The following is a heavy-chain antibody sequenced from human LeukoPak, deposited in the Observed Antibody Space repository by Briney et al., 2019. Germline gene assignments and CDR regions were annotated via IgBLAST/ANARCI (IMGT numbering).Heavy chain of an antibody. Sequence: PGGSLRLSCAASGFTFSSYWMSWVRQAPGKGLEWVANIKQDGSEKYYVDSVKGRFTISRDNAKNSLYLQMNSLRAEDTAVYYCARGRDYGDQEFDYWGQGTLVTVSS. CDR3: ARGRDYGDQEFDY. J-gene: IGHJ4*02. CDR2: IKQDGSEK. CDR1: GFTFSSYW. D-gene: IGHD4-17*01. V-gene: IGHV3-7*01.